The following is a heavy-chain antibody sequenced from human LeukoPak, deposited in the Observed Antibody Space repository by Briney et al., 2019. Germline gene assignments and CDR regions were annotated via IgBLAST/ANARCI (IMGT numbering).Heavy chain of an antibody. Sequence: ASVKVSCKASGYTFTSYGISWVRQAPGQGLEWTGWISAYNGRTYYAQNLQGRVTMTTDTATSTAYMELRSLRSDDTAVYYCARTPHTDHGDYASTDYWGQGTLVTVSS. CDR1: GYTFTSYG. D-gene: IGHD4-17*01. CDR3: ARTPHTDHGDYASTDY. J-gene: IGHJ4*02. CDR2: ISAYNGRT. V-gene: IGHV1-18*01.